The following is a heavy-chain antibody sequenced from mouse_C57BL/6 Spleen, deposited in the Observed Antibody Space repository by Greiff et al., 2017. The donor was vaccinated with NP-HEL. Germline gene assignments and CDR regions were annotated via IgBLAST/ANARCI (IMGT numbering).Heavy chain of an antibody. CDR1: GYTFTDYE. V-gene: IGHV1-15*01. Sequence: QVQLKQSGAELVRPGASVTLSCKASGYTFTDYEMHWVKQTPVHGLEWIGAIDPETGGTAYNQKFKGKAILTADKSSSTAYMELRSLTSEDSAVYYCTRQRGAMDYWGQGTSVTVSS. J-gene: IGHJ4*01. CDR2: IDPETGGT. CDR3: TRQRGAMDY.